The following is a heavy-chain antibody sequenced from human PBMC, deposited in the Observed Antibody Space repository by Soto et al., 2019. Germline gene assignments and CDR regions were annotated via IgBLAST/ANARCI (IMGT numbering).Heavy chain of an antibody. V-gene: IGHV3-21*01. D-gene: IGHD5-12*01. Sequence: EVQLVESGGGLVKPGGSLRLSCAASGFTLSSYSMNWVRQAPGKGLEWVSSISISSTYMYYADSVKGRFTISRDNAKNSLYLQMNSLRAEDTAVYDCVAEKMATNWFDYWGQGTLVTVSS. CDR2: ISISSTYM. J-gene: IGHJ4*02. CDR3: VAEKMATNWFDY. CDR1: GFTLSSYS.